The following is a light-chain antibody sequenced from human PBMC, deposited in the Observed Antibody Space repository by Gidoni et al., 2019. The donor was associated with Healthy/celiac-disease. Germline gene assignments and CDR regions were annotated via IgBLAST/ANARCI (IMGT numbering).Light chain of an antibody. CDR3: QQRSN. Sequence: EIVFTQSPATLSLSPGERATLSCRASQSVSSYLAWYQQKPGQAPRLLIYDASNRATGIPDFTLTISSLEPEDFAVYYCQQRSNFGPGTKVDIK. V-gene: IGKV3-11*01. CDR1: QSVSSY. J-gene: IGKJ3*01. CDR2: DAS.